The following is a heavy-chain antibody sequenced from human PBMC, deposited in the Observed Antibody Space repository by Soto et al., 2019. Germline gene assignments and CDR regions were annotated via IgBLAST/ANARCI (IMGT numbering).Heavy chain of an antibody. CDR1: GFTFSKHW. CDR2: LNEDGSEK. Sequence: EMQLVESGGGLVQPGGSLRLSCAASGFTFSKHWMVWVRQAPGKGLEWVAKLNEDGSEKYHVGSLKGRFTISRDNARNSLYLQMDSLRVEDTAVYHCVRDVAWSFDYWGQGTLVTVSS. J-gene: IGHJ4*02. V-gene: IGHV3-7*01. CDR3: VRDVAWSFDY. D-gene: IGHD3-3*01.